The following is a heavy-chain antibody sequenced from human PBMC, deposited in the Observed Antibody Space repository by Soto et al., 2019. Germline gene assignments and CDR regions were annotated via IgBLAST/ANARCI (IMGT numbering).Heavy chain of an antibody. CDR1: GFTFSSYA. V-gene: IGHV3-23*01. CDR2: ISGSGDST. J-gene: IGHJ2*01. CDR3: AKRTVGWYFDL. D-gene: IGHD4-17*01. Sequence: VQLLESGGGLVQPGGSLRLSCAASGFTFSSYAMRWVRQAPGKGLEWVSAISGSGDSTYYADSVKGRFTISRDNSKNTQYLQMNSLRAEDTAVYYCAKRTVGWYFDLWGRGTLVTVSS.